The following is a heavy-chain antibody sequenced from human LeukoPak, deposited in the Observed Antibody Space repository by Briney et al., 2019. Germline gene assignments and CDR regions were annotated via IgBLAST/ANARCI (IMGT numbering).Heavy chain of an antibody. CDR3: ARGQRARPGFGP. Sequence: SETLSLTCAVYGGSFSGYYWSWIRQPPGKGLEWIGEINHSGSTNYNPSLKSRVTISVDTSKNQFSLKLSSVTAADTAVYYCARGQRARPGFGPWGQGTLVTVSS. D-gene: IGHD1-1*01. V-gene: IGHV4-34*01. CDR2: INHSGST. CDR1: GGSFSGYY. J-gene: IGHJ5*02.